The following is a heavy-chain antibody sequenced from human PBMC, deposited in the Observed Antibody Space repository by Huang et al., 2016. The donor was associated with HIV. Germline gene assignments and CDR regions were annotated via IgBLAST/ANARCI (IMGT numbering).Heavy chain of an antibody. J-gene: IGHJ4*02. Sequence: EVQLVESGGGLVQPGRSLRLSCTASGFTFDDYAMHWVRQVPGKGLEWVSGISRSSNNLVYADPVKGRFTISRDNAKNSLYLQMNSLRVEDMAFYYCAKDIKGGSSWSGYFDSWGQGTLVTVSS. D-gene: IGHD6-19*01. CDR1: GFTFDDYA. CDR2: ISRSSNNL. V-gene: IGHV3-9*03. CDR3: AKDIKGGSSWSGYFDS.